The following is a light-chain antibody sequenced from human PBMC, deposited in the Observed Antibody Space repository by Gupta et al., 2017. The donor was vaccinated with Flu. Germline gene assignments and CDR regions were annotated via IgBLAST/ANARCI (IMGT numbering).Light chain of an antibody. V-gene: IGLV1-44*01. CDR3: AIWDDRLNGPV. CDR2: SDN. J-gene: IGLJ2*01. Sequence: QSVVTQPPSVSGNPGPRVTISCSGSTANLGIRTFTWYQQVPGTAPKVLIYSDNERPSVVPDRFSGSRSGTSASLAISGLQSEDEAYYYCAIWDDRLNGPVFGGGTNLTVL. CDR1: TANLGIRT.